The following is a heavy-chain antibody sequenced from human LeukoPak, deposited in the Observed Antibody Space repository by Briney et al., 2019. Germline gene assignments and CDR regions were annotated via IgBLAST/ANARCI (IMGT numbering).Heavy chain of an antibody. D-gene: IGHD1-26*01. CDR2: IYYSGST. Sequence: TLSLTCTVSGGSISSSDYYWSWIRQPPGKGLEWIGYIYYSGSTYYNPSLKSRVTISVDTSKNQFSLKLSSVTAADTAVYYCARGVDIAGGYFDYWGQGTLVTVSS. J-gene: IGHJ4*02. CDR1: GGSISSSDYY. V-gene: IGHV4-30-4*08. CDR3: ARGVDIAGGYFDY.